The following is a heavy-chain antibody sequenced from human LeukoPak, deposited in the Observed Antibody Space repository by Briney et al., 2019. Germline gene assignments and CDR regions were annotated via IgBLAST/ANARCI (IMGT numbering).Heavy chain of an antibody. V-gene: IGHV1-2*06. D-gene: IGHD6-25*01. CDR3: ALARSATAYYFDY. J-gene: IGHJ4*02. CDR1: GYTFTGHY. CDR2: INPNSGGT. Sequence: ASVKVSCKASGYTFTGHYMHWVRQAPGQGLEWMGRINPNSGGTNYAQKFQGRVTMTRDTSISTAYMELSRLRSDDTAVYYCALARSATAYYFDYWGQGTLVTVSS.